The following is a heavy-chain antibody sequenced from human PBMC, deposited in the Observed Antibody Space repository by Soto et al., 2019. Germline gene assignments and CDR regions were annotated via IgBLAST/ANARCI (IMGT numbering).Heavy chain of an antibody. Sequence: GGSLRLSCAASGFTFSSYAMSWVRQAPGKGLEWVSAISGSGGSTYYADSVKGRFTISRDNSKNTLYLQMNSLRAEDTAVYYCAKERFLEWLLLDHYYYYMDVWGKGTTVTVSS. CDR3: AKERFLEWLLLDHYYYYMDV. J-gene: IGHJ6*03. CDR2: ISGSGGST. V-gene: IGHV3-23*01. D-gene: IGHD3-3*01. CDR1: GFTFSSYA.